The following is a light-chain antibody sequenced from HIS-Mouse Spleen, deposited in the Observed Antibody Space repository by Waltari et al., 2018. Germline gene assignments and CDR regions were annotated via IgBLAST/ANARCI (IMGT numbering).Light chain of an antibody. CDR2: EGS. V-gene: IGLV2-23*01. CDR3: CSYAGSREV. Sequence: QSALTQPASVSGSPGQSITISCTGTSSDGGSYHLVSWYQQHPGKAPKLMIYEGSKRPSGVSNRFSGSKSGNTASLTISGLQAEDEADYYCCSYAGSREVFGTGTKVTVL. J-gene: IGLJ1*01. CDR1: SSDGGSYHL.